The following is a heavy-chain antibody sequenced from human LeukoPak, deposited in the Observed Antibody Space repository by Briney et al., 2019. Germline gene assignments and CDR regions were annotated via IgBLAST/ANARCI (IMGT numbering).Heavy chain of an antibody. J-gene: IGHJ4*02. CDR2: ISSSSSYI. V-gene: IGHV3-21*01. Sequence: PGGSLRLSCAASGFTFSSYSMNWVRQAPGKGLEWVSSISSSSSYIYYADSVKGRFTISRDNAKNSLYLQINTLRVEDTAIYYCAGGRGWLIDNWGQGILVTVSS. D-gene: IGHD6-19*01. CDR1: GFTFSSYS. CDR3: AGGRGWLIDN.